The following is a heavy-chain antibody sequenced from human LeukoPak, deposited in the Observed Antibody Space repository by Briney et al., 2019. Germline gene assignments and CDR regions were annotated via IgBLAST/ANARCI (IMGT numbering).Heavy chain of an antibody. Sequence: PGGSLRLSCAASGFAFSSQAMGWVRQAPGKGLEWVSVISDSGDTTYYADSVKGRFTISRDNSKNTLYLQLNSLRAEDTAIYYCAKDARRSDGWYFFDHWGQGAPVTVSS. CDR3: AKDARRSDGWYFFDH. J-gene: IGHJ4*02. CDR1: GFAFSSQA. D-gene: IGHD6-19*01. CDR2: ISDSGDTT. V-gene: IGHV3-23*01.